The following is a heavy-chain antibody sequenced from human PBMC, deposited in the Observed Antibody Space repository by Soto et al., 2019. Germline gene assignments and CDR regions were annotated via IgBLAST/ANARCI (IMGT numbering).Heavy chain of an antibody. V-gene: IGHV3-23*01. J-gene: IGHJ4*02. Sequence: EVQLLESGGGLVQPGGSLRLSCAASGFTFSSYAMSWVRQAPGRGLEWVSTISGSGGNTYYADSVKGRFTISRDNSKNTLYLQMNRLRAEDTAVYYCAKVRASYYYGSGSYGVWGQGTLVTVSS. D-gene: IGHD3-10*01. CDR2: ISGSGGNT. CDR1: GFTFSSYA. CDR3: AKVRASYYYGSGSYGV.